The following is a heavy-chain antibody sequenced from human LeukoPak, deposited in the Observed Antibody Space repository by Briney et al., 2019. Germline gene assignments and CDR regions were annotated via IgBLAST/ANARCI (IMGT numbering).Heavy chain of an antibody. Sequence: EASVKVSCKASGYTFTSYGISWVRQAPGQGLEWMGWISAYNGNTNYAQKLQGRVTMTWDSSTSTAYMGLNSLTSEDTAVYFCASPDGVWGQGTMVTVSS. V-gene: IGHV1-18*01. CDR1: GYTFTSYG. CDR2: ISAYNGNT. CDR3: ASPDGV. J-gene: IGHJ3*01. D-gene: IGHD1-14*01.